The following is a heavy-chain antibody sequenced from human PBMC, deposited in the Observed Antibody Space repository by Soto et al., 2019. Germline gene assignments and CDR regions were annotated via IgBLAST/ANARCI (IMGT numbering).Heavy chain of an antibody. CDR3: ARCYDLNFDY. D-gene: IGHD5-12*01. V-gene: IGHV4-34*01. J-gene: IGHJ4*02. CDR2: INHSGST. Sequence: QVQLQQWGAGLLKPSETLSLTCAVYGGSFSGYYWSWIRQPPGKGLEWIGEINHSGSTNYNPSLKSRVTISVDTSKNQFSLKLSSVTATDTAVYFCARCYDLNFDYWGQGTLVTVSS. CDR1: GGSFSGYY.